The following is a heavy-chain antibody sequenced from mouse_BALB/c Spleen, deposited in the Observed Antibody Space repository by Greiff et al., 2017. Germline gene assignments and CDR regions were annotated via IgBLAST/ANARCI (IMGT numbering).Heavy chain of an antibody. V-gene: IGHV1S137*01. J-gene: IGHJ3*01. CDR1: GYTFTDYA. Sequence: VQLQQSGAELVRPGVSVKISCKGSGYTFTDYAMHWVKQSHAKSLEWIGVISTYYGDASYNQKFKGKATMTVDKSSSTAYMELARLTSEDSAIYYCARDYYGNDGFAYWGQGTLVTVSA. CDR2: ISTYYGDA. CDR3: ARDYYGNDGFAY. D-gene: IGHD2-2*01.